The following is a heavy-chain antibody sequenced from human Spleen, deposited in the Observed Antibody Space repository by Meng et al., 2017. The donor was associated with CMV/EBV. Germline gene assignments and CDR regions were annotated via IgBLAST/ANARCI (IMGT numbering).Heavy chain of an antibody. CDR1: GSISSSSYY. Sequence: GSISSSSYYWGWIRQPPGKGLEWIGSIYYSGSTYYNPSLKSRVTISVDTSKNQFSLKLSPVTAADTAVYYCARHNKYGSGWTGYFDYWGQGTLVTVSS. V-gene: IGHV4-39*01. J-gene: IGHJ4*02. CDR3: ARHNKYGSGWTGYFDY. D-gene: IGHD6-19*01. CDR2: IYYSGST.